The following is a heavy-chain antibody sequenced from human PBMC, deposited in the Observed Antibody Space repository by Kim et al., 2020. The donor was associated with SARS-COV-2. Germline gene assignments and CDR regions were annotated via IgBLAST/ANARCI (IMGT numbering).Heavy chain of an antibody. Sequence: ASVKVSCKASGYTFTSYAMNWVRQAPGQGLEWMGWINTNTGNPTYAQGFTGRFVFSLDTSVSTAYLQISSLKAEDTAVYYCARSIDPELRYFDWYDAFDIWGQGTMVTVSS. J-gene: IGHJ3*02. CDR2: INTNTGNP. V-gene: IGHV7-4-1*02. CDR3: ARSIDPELRYFDWYDAFDI. D-gene: IGHD3-9*01. CDR1: GYTFTSYA.